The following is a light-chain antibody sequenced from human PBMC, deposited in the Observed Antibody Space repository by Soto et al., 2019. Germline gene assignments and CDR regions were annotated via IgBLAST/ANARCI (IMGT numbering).Light chain of an antibody. J-gene: IGLJ2*01. CDR1: SSDVGGYNY. Sequence: QSALTQPPSASGSPGQSVTISCTGTSSDVGGYNYVSWCQQHPGKAPKLMIYEVSKRPSGVPDRFSGSKSGNTASLTVSGLQAEDEADYYCSSYAGSRVVFGGGTKLTVL. CDR2: EVS. V-gene: IGLV2-8*01. CDR3: SSYAGSRVV.